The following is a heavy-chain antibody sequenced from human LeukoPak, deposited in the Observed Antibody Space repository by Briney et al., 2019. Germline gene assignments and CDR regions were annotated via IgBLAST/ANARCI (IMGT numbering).Heavy chain of an antibody. CDR2: VYHSGTS. V-gene: IGHV4-38-2*02. Sequence: SETLSLTCTVSGDSITSIYYWGWIRQPPGKGLEWIGSVYHSGTSYYNPSLRSRVSISVDTSKNQFSLKLSSVAAADTAVYYCARTTEGGYSYGYFYYYYMDVWGKGTTVTISS. D-gene: IGHD5-18*01. J-gene: IGHJ6*03. CDR1: GDSITSIYY. CDR3: ARTTEGGYSYGYFYYYYMDV.